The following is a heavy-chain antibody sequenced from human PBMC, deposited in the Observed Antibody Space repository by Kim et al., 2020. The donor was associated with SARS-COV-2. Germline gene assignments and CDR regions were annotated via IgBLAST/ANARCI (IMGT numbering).Heavy chain of an antibody. CDR3: ARDQSRAGPTTVDY. CDR1: GFTFSSYW. Sequence: GGSLRLSCAASGFTFSSYWMHWVRKVPGRGLVWVSRIDTYGGNTIYADSVKGRFTISRDNARNTLYLQLNSLRAEDTAVYYCARDQSRAGPTTVDYWGQGTLVTVSS. CDR2: IDTYGGNT. V-gene: IGHV3-74*01. D-gene: IGHD1-26*01. J-gene: IGHJ4*02.